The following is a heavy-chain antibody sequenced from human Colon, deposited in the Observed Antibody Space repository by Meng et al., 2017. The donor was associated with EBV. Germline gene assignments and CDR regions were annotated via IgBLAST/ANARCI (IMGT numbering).Heavy chain of an antibody. Sequence: EVRLLASGGGSIQPGGSLRLSCTGSGFTVNSNYMAWVRQAPGKGLEWVAVTYSNGDTYYADSMKGRLTISRHASQNTLYLQMNSLRVEDTAVYYCAKSIYGDFSSCGYWGQGTLVTVSS. CDR3: AKSIYGDFSSCGY. CDR2: TYSNGDT. D-gene: IGHD4-17*01. V-gene: IGHV3-53*01. J-gene: IGHJ4*02. CDR1: GFTVNSNY.